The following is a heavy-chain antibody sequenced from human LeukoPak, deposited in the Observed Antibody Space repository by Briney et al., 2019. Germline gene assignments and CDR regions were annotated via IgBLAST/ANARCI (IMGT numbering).Heavy chain of an antibody. D-gene: IGHD6-19*01. Sequence: GGSLRLSCAASGFTFSSYAMSWVRQAPGKGLEWVSAISGGGGSTYYADSVKGRFTISRDNSKNTLYLQMNSLRAEDTAVYYCAKDQSSGWPHYYYYGMDVWGQGTTVTVSS. CDR1: GFTFSSYA. V-gene: IGHV3-23*01. J-gene: IGHJ6*02. CDR2: ISGGGGST. CDR3: AKDQSSGWPHYYYYGMDV.